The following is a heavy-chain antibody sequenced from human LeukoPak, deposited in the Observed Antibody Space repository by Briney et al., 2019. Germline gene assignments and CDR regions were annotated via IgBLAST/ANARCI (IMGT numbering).Heavy chain of an antibody. CDR1: GLAFSAYE. Sequence: GGSLRLSCAASGLAFSAYEMNWVRQAPGQGLEWVSFISSSGNTIYYADSVKGRFTVSRDNAKNSLFLQMNSLRDDDTAVYYCAREVAFDYGDYWGQGTLVTVPS. D-gene: IGHD3-16*01. CDR2: ISSSGNTI. V-gene: IGHV3-48*03. CDR3: AREVAFDYGDY. J-gene: IGHJ4*02.